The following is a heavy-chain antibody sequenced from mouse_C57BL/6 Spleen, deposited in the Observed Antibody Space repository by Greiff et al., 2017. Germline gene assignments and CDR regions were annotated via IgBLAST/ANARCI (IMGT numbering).Heavy chain of an antibody. CDR1: GYTFTSYW. CDR2: IHPNSGST. D-gene: IGHD6-1*01. Sequence: QVQLQQPGAELVKPGASVKLSCKASGYTFTSYWMHWVKQRPGQGLEWIGVIHPNSGSTNYNEKFKSKATLTVDKSSSTAYMQLSSLTSEDSAVYYCARSGQLINSWFAYWGQGTLVTVSA. V-gene: IGHV1-64*01. J-gene: IGHJ3*01. CDR3: ARSGQLINSWFAY.